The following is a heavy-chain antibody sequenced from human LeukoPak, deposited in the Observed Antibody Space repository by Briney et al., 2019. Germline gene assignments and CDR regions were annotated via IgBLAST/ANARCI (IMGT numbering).Heavy chain of an antibody. CDR1: GGSISSYY. J-gene: IGHJ4*02. D-gene: IGHD1-26*01. CDR2: IYYSGST. V-gene: IGHV4-59*01. CDR3: AREGSYYRFDC. Sequence: SETLSLTCTVSGGSISSYYWSWIRQPPGKGLEWIGYIYYSGSTNYNPSLKSRVTISVDTSKNQFSLRLSSVTAADTAVYYCAREGSYYRFDCWGQGTLVTVSS.